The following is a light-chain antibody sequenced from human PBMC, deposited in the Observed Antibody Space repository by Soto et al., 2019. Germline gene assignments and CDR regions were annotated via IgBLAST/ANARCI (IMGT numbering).Light chain of an antibody. CDR2: GAS. Sequence: EIVLTQSPGTLSLSPGERATLSCRASQSVSSSYLAWYQQKPGQAPRLLIYGASSRATGTPDRFSGSGSGTDFPLTISRLEPEDFAVYYCQQYGSSLLFTFGPGTKVAIK. CDR3: QQYGSSLLFT. V-gene: IGKV3-20*01. J-gene: IGKJ3*01. CDR1: QSVSSSY.